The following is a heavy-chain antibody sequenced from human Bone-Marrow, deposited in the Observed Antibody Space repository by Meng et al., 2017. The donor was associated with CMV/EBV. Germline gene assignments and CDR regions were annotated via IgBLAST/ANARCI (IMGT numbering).Heavy chain of an antibody. J-gene: IGHJ6*02. CDR2: ISSSGSTI. V-gene: IGHV3-11*04. CDR1: GFTFSDYY. Sequence: LSLTCAASGFTFSDYYMSWIRQAPGKGLEWVSYISSSGSTIYYADSVKGRFTISRDNAKNSLYLQMNSLRAEDTAVYYCARVSHPSYCSSTSCEPFYYYYGMDVWGQGTTVTVSS. CDR3: ARVSHPSYCSSTSCEPFYYYYGMDV. D-gene: IGHD2-2*01.